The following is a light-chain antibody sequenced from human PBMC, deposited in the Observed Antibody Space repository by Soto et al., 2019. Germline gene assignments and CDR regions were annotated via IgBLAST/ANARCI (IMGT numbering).Light chain of an antibody. J-gene: IGLJ1*01. V-gene: IGLV2-11*01. CDR2: DVS. CDR3: CSYAGSSTFV. CDR1: SSDVGGYNY. Sequence: QSALTQPRSVSGSPGQSVTISCTGTSSDVGGYNYVSWYQQHPGKARKLMIYDVSMRPSGVPDRVSGSKSGNTCSLTSAGLQAEDDVDCDCCSYAGSSTFVFGTGTQLTV.